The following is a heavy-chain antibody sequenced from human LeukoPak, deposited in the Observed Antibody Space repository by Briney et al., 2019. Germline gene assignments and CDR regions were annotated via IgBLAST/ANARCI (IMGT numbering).Heavy chain of an antibody. V-gene: IGHV4-61*02. Sequence: PSETLSLTCTVSGGSISSGSYYWSWIRQPAGKGLEWIGRIYTSGSTYYNPSLKSRVTISVDTSKNQFSLKLSSVTAADTAVYYCARAGEGTERQYFQHWGQGTLVTVSS. J-gene: IGHJ1*01. CDR2: IYTSGST. CDR1: GGSISSGSYY. CDR3: ARAGEGTERQYFQH. D-gene: IGHD3-16*01.